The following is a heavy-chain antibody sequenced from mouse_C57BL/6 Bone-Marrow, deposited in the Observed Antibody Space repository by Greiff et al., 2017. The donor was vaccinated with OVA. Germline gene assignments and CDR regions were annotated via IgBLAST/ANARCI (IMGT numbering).Heavy chain of an antibody. CDR2: ISNLAYSI. Sequence: EVKLVESGGGLVQPGGSLKLSCAASGFTFSDYVMAWVRQAPRKGPELVAFISNLAYSIYYADTVTGRFTISRENAKNTLYLEMSSLRSEDTTMYYCARPPTGTWYFDVWGTGTTVTVSS. J-gene: IGHJ1*03. CDR1: GFTFSDYV. V-gene: IGHV5-15*01. D-gene: IGHD4-1*02. CDR3: ARPPTGTWYFDV.